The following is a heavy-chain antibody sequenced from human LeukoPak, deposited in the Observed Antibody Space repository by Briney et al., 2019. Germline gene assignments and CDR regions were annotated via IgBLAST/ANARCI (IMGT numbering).Heavy chain of an antibody. D-gene: IGHD6-13*01. CDR3: ARAYSSSWYDSGLFDP. Sequence: SETLSLTCTVSGGSISSYYWSWIRQPAGKGLEWIGRIYTSGSTNYNPSPKSRVTMSVDTSKNQFSLKLSSVTAADTAVYYCARAYSSSWYDSGLFDPWGQGTLVTVSS. J-gene: IGHJ5*02. CDR2: IYTSGST. V-gene: IGHV4-4*07. CDR1: GGSISSYY.